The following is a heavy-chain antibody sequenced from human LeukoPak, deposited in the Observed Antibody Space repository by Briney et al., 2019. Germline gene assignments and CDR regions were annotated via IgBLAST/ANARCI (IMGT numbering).Heavy chain of an antibody. CDR1: GGSISGYY. V-gene: IGHV4-34*01. CDR2: INHSGAT. D-gene: IGHD3-3*02. Sequence: SETLSLTCAVSGGSISGYYWSWIRQPPGKGLEWIGEINHSGATNYNPSLKSRVTISVDTSKNQSSLKLSSVTAADTAVYYCASSRFGVVTPWITRMDVWGQGTTVTVSS. CDR3: ASSRFGVVTPWITRMDV. J-gene: IGHJ6*02.